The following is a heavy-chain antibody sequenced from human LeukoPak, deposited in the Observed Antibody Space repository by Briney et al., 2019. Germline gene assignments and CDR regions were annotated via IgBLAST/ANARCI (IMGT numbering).Heavy chain of an antibody. V-gene: IGHV4-59*08. CDR2: IYYTGST. Sequence: PSETLSLTCAVSGGSISTYYWTWIRQPPGKGLEWIGYIYYTGSTIYNPSLKSRVTISVDTSKNQFSLKLSSVTAADTAVYYCARSGGYWGYYYDSSGYSSFGAFDIWGQGTMVTVSS. CDR1: GGSISTYY. D-gene: IGHD3-22*01. J-gene: IGHJ3*02. CDR3: ARSGGYWGYYYDSSGYSSFGAFDI.